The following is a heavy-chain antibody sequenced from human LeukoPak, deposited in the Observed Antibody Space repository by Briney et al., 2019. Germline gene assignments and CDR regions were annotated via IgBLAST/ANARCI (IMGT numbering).Heavy chain of an antibody. CDR3: GREGGEQGGGFDI. Sequence: SVKVSCKASGGTFSSYAISWVRQAPGQGLEWMGGIIPIFGTANYAQKFQGRVTITADESTSTAYMELSSLISDDTAVYYCGREGGEQGGGFDIWGQGTMVTVSS. CDR1: GGTFSSYA. V-gene: IGHV1-69*13. J-gene: IGHJ3*02. D-gene: IGHD1/OR15-1a*01. CDR2: IIPIFGTA.